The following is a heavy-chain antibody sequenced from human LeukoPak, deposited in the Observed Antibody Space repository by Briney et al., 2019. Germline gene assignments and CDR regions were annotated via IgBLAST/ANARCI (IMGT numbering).Heavy chain of an antibody. V-gene: IGHV1-69*13. CDR2: IIPIFGTA. CDR1: GGTFSSYA. J-gene: IGHJ4*02. Sequence: GASMKVSCKASGGTFSSYAISWVRQAPGQGLEWMGGIIPIFGTANYAQKFQGRVTITADESTSTAYMELSSLRSEDTAVYYCARDYYDSSDLSYWGQGTLVTVSS. D-gene: IGHD3-22*01. CDR3: ARDYYDSSDLSY.